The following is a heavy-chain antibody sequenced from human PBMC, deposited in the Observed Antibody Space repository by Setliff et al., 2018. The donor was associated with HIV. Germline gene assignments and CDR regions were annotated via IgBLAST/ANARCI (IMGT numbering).Heavy chain of an antibody. Sequence: PGGSLRLSCAASGFTFSSYSMNWVRQAPGKGLEWVSYISGDTRIINYADSVKGRFTISRDNAKNSLYLQMNSLRVEDTALYYCARDLSWGGGDYSSHYMDVWDKGTTVTVSS. CDR2: ISGDTRII. V-gene: IGHV3-48*01. D-gene: IGHD6-13*01. CDR3: ARDLSWGGGDYSSHYMDV. J-gene: IGHJ6*03. CDR1: GFTFSSYS.